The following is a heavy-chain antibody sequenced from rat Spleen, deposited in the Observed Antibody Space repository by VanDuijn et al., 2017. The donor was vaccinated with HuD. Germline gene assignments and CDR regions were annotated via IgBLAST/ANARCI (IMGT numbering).Heavy chain of an antibody. Sequence: QVQLKESGPGLVQPSQTLSLTCTVSGFSLTSYNVHWVRQPPGKGLEWMGRMRYNGDTSYNSALKSRLSISRDTSKNQVFLKMNSLQTDDTGTYYCTREGTTVAQWYFDFWGPGTMVTVSS. V-gene: IGHV2-63*01. CDR3: TREGTTVAQWYFDF. CDR2: MRYNGDT. CDR1: GFSLTSYN. J-gene: IGHJ1*01. D-gene: IGHD1-1*01.